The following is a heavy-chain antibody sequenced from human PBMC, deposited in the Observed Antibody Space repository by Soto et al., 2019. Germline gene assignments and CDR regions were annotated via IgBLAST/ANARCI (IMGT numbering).Heavy chain of an antibody. D-gene: IGHD6-19*01. CDR1: GFTVSSNY. CDR3: ARDGTGSGWYGVDY. J-gene: IGHJ4*02. Sequence: EVQLVETGGGLIQPGGSLRLSCAASGFTVSSNYMSWVRQAPGKGLEWVSVIYSGGSTYYADSVKGRFTISRDNSKNTRYLQMNSLRAEDTAVYYCARDGTGSGWYGVDYWGQGTLVTVSS. CDR2: IYSGGST. V-gene: IGHV3-53*02.